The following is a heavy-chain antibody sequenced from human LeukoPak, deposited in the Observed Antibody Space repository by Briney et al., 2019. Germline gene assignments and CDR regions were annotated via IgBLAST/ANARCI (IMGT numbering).Heavy chain of an antibody. CDR2: INAGNGNT. CDR3: ARKRLYCSSTSCSYYYGMDV. V-gene: IGHV1-3*01. CDR1: GYTFTSYA. J-gene: IGHJ6*02. Sequence: ASVKVSCKASGYTFTSYAMHWVRQAPGQRLEWMGWINAGNGNTKYSQKFQGRVTITRDTSASTAYMELSSLRSEDTAVYYCARKRLYCSSTSCSYYYGMDVWGQGTTVTVSS. D-gene: IGHD2-2*01.